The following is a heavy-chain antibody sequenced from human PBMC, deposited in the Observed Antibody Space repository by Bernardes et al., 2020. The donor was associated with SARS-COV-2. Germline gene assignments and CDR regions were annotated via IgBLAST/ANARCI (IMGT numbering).Heavy chain of an antibody. V-gene: IGHV1-2*02. CDR2: INPNSGGT. Sequence: SVKVSCKASGYTFTGYYMHWVRQAPGQGLEWMGWINPNSGGTNYAQKFQGRVTMTRDTSISTAYMELSRLRSDDTAVYYCAIPPTNYDRYGMDVWGQGTTVTVSS. D-gene: IGHD3-22*01. CDR3: AIPPTNYDRYGMDV. J-gene: IGHJ6*02. CDR1: GYTFTGYY.